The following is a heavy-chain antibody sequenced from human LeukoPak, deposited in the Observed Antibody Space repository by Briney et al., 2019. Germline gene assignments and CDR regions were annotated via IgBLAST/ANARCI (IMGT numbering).Heavy chain of an antibody. CDR1: GFTFSIYW. D-gene: IGHD2-2*01. V-gene: IGHV3-7*01. CDR2: IRQCGGAK. CDR3: ATSSDVPANM. Sequence: SGGSLRLSCAVSGFTFSIYWKSWLRQAPGKGLEWVANIRQCGGAKYYVDSVRGRFTISRDNAKNSLYLQMNSLRAEDTGVYYCATSSDVPANMWGQGSLVTVSS. J-gene: IGHJ4*02.